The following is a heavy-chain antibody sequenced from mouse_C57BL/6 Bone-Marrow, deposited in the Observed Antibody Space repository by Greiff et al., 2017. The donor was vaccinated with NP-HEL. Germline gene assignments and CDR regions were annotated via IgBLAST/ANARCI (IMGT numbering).Heavy chain of an antibody. V-gene: IGHV1-64*01. J-gene: IGHJ2*01. CDR2: IHPNSGST. Sequence: QVQLQQPGAELVKPGASVKLSCKASGYTFTSYWMHWVKQRPGQGLEWIGMIHPNSGSTNYNEKFKSKATLTVDKSSSTAYMQLSSLASEDSAVYYCARERVLSLDYWGQGTTLTVSS. D-gene: IGHD3-2*02. CDR1: GYTFTSYW. CDR3: ARERVLSLDY.